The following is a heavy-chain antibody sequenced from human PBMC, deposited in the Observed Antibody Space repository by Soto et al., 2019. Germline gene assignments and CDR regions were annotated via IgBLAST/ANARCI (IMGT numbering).Heavy chain of an antibody. CDR3: ARQLGGGDYVDY. Sequence: QLQLQESGPGLVKPSETLSLTCTVSGGSISSSSYYWGWIRQPPGKGLEWIGSIYYGGSTYYNPSLKSRXXIXVXXSKNQFSLKLSSVTAADTAVYYCARQLGGGDYVDYWGQGTLVTVSS. J-gene: IGHJ4*02. CDR2: IYYGGST. CDR1: GGSISSSSYY. D-gene: IGHD2-15*01. V-gene: IGHV4-39*01.